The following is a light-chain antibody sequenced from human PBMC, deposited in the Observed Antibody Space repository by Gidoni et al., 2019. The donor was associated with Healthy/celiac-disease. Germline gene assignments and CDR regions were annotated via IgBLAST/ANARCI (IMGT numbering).Light chain of an antibody. V-gene: IGKV1-5*01. CDR3: QQYNSYP. CDR1: QSISSW. Sequence: DIQMTQSTSTLSASVGDRVTITCRASQSISSWLAWYQQKPGKAPKLLIYDASSLESGVPSRFSGSGSGTEFTLTISSLQPDDFATYYCQQYNSYPFGQGTKVEIK. J-gene: IGKJ1*01. CDR2: DAS.